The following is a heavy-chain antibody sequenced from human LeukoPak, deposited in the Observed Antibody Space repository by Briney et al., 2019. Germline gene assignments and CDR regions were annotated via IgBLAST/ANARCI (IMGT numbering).Heavy chain of an antibody. CDR2: ISDGGSNK. CDR1: GFIFSSYG. J-gene: IGHJ4*02. V-gene: IGHV3-30*18. D-gene: IGHD2-15*01. CDR3: AKDLHLGYCGGGSCYGFDY. Sequence: PGGSLRLSCVTSGFIFSSYGMHWVRQAPDKGLEWVAVISDGGSNKYYADSVKGRFIISRDNSKNTLYLQMNSLRAGDTAVYYCAKDLHLGYCGGGSCYGFDYWGQGTLVTVSS.